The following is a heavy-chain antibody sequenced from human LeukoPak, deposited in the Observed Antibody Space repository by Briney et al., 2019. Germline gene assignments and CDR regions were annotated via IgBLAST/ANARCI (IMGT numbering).Heavy chain of an antibody. D-gene: IGHD6-19*01. CDR1: GGTFSSYA. J-gene: IGHJ4*02. Sequence: GASVKVSCKASGGTFSSYAISWVRQAPGQGLEWMGGIIPIFGTANYAQKFQGRVTITADESTSTAYMELSSLRSEDTAVYYCASAAVVASGWYGAPDYWGQGTLVTVSS. CDR2: IIPIFGTA. CDR3: ASAAVVASGWYGAPDY. V-gene: IGHV1-69*13.